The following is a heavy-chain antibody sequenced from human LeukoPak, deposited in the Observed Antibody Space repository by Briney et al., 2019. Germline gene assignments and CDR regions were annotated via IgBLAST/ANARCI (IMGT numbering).Heavy chain of an antibody. CDR2: INPNSGGT. D-gene: IGHD5-18*01. CDR3: ARGAAMVTFGHY. CDR1: GYTFTSYG. J-gene: IGHJ4*02. Sequence: ASVKVSCKACGYTFTSYGISWVRQAPGQRLEWMGWINPNSGGTNYAQKFQGWVTMTRDTSISTAYMELSRLRSDDTAVYYCARGAAMVTFGHYWGQGTLVTVSS. V-gene: IGHV1-2*04.